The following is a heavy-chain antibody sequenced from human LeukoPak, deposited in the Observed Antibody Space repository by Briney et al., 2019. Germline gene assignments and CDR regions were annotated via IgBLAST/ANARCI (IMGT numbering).Heavy chain of an antibody. D-gene: IGHD4-17*01. CDR2: ISYDGSNK. Sequence: GGSLRLSCAASGFTFSSYGMHWVRQAPGKGLEWVAVISYDGSNKYYVDSVKGRFTISRDNSKNTLYLQMNSLRAEDTAVYYCAPPGEATVDYWGQGTLVTVSS. CDR1: GFTFSSYG. V-gene: IGHV3-30*03. CDR3: APPGEATVDY. J-gene: IGHJ4*02.